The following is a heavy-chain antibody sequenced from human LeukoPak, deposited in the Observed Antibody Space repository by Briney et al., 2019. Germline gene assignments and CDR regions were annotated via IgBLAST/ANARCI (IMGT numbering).Heavy chain of an antibody. CDR1: GGSISSYY. CDR2: IYYSGST. J-gene: IGHJ6*03. Sequence: TSETLSLTCTVSGGSISSYYWSWIRQPPAKGLDWVGYIYYSGSTHYNPSLKSRATISVDTSKYQCSLKLSSVTAADTAVYYCASVYYYDSSGSADYYYYMDVWGKGTTVTVSS. D-gene: IGHD3-22*01. CDR3: ASVYYYDSSGSADYYYYMDV. V-gene: IGHV4-59*01.